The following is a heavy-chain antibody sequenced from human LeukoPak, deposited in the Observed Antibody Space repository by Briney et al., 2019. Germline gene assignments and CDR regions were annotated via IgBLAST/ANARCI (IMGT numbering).Heavy chain of an antibody. V-gene: IGHV4-59*01. D-gene: IGHD1-26*01. J-gene: IGHJ6*03. CDR3: ARDFGSPIGRDYYYYYMDV. CDR2: IHYSGST. Sequence: SETLSLTCTVSGGSISSYYWSWIRQPPGKGLVWIGYIHYSGSTNYNPSLKSRVTVSVDTSNNQFSLKLSSVTAADTAVYYCARDFGSPIGRDYYYYYMDVWGKGTTVTVSS. CDR1: GGSISSYY.